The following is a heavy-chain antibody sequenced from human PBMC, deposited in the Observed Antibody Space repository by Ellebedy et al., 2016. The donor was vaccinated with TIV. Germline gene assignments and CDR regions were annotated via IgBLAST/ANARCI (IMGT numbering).Heavy chain of an antibody. CDR1: GGSFSGYY. V-gene: IGHV4-34*01. CDR3: ARGRRGSIAAAGSVWTY. Sequence: MPSETLSLTCAVYGGSFSGYYWSWIRQPPGKGLEWIGEINHSGSTNYNPSLKSRVTVSVDTSKNQFSLKLSSVTAADTAVYYCARGRRGSIAAAGSVWTYWGQGTLVTVSS. D-gene: IGHD6-13*01. CDR2: INHSGST. J-gene: IGHJ4*02.